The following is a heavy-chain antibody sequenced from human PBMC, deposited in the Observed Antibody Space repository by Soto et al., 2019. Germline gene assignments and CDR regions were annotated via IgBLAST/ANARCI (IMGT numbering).Heavy chain of an antibody. V-gene: IGHV3-21*01. D-gene: IGHD6-13*01. CDR3: ASFRPCTGAGGKKWSGLFDP. Sequence: GGSLRLSCAASGFTFSSYSMNWVRQAPGKGLEWVSSISSSSSYIYYADSVKGRFTISRDNAKNSLYLQMNSLRAEDTAVYYFASFRPCTGAGGKKWSGLFDPWGQGTLVTVSS. J-gene: IGHJ5*02. CDR2: ISSSSSYI. CDR1: GFTFSSYS.